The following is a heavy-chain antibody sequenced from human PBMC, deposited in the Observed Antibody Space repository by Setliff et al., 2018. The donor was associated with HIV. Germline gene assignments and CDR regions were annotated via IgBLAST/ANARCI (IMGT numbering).Heavy chain of an antibody. J-gene: IGHJ4*02. Sequence: GGSLRLSCAASGFTFSGSAMHWVRQASGKGLEWVGRILDKANNYATAYAASLEGRFTISRDDSKNTAYLQMSSLKTEDTAVYYCANYGDYWGQGTLVTVSS. CDR3: ANYGDY. CDR1: GFTFSGSA. V-gene: IGHV3-73*01. CDR2: ILDKANNYAT.